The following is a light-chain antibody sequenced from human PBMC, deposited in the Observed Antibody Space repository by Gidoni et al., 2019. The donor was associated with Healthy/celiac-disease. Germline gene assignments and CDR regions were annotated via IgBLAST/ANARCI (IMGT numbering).Light chain of an antibody. V-gene: IGLV1-44*01. CDR1: SSNIGSTT. J-gene: IGLJ2*01. CDR2: SNT. CDR3: AAWYDSLNGVV. Sequence: QSVLTQPPSASGTPGQRVTISCSGSSSNIGSTTVNWYQQLPGTAPTLLIYSNTQRPSVVPDRFSGSKSGTSASLAISGRQSEDEADYYCAAWYDSLNGVVFGGGTKLTVL.